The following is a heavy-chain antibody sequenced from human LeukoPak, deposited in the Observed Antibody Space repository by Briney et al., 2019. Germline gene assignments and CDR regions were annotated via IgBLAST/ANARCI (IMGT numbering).Heavy chain of an antibody. J-gene: IGHJ4*02. V-gene: IGHV4-59*01. CDR2: IYYSGST. CDR3: ARVGSSTNGEIDY. Sequence: SETLSLTRTVSGGSISSYYWSWIRQPPGKGLEWIGYIYYSGSTNYNLSLKSRVTISVDTSKNQFSLKLSSVTAADTAVYYCARVGSSTNGEIDYWGQGTLVTVSS. CDR1: GGSISSYY. D-gene: IGHD2-2*01.